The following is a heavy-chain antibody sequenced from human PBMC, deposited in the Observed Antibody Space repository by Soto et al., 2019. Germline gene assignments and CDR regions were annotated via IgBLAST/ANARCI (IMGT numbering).Heavy chain of an antibody. CDR1: GFTFSSYA. V-gene: IGHV3-23*01. CDR3: AKDHSDGGPSGYSNYGY. CDR2: ISGSGGST. D-gene: IGHD3-22*01. Sequence: EVQLLESGGGLVQPGGSLRLSCAASGFTFSSYAMSWVRQAPGKGLEWVSAISGSGGSTYYADSVKGRFTISRDNSKNTLYLQMNSLSAEDTAVYYCAKDHSDGGPSGYSNYGYWGQGTLVTVSS. J-gene: IGHJ4*02.